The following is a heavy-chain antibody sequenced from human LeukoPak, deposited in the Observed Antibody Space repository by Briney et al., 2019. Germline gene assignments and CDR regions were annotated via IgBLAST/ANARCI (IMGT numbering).Heavy chain of an antibody. CDR1: GYSFTGYY. CDR3: ARDRAGKTVTHLIDY. CDR2: INPESGGT. V-gene: IGHV1-2*02. D-gene: IGHD4-17*01. Sequence: ASVKVSCKASGYSFTGYYMHWVRQAPGQGLEWMVWINPESGGTYYAQNFQGRATMTRDTSISTRYMELSSLRSDDTAVYYCARDRAGKTVTHLIDYWGQGTLVTVSS. J-gene: IGHJ4*02.